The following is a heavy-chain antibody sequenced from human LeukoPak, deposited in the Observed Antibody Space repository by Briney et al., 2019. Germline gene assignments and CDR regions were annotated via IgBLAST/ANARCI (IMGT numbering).Heavy chain of an antibody. CDR1: GYSFTSYW. V-gene: IGHV5-51*01. J-gene: IGHJ4*02. CDR2: IYPGDSDT. Sequence: GESLKISCKGFGYSFTSYWIGWVRQMPGKGLEWMGIIYPGDSDTRYSPSFQGQVTISADKSISTAYLQWSSLKASDTAMYYCARRSRIAAAGTVLDYWGQGTLVTVSS. CDR3: ARRSRIAAAGTVLDY. D-gene: IGHD6-13*01.